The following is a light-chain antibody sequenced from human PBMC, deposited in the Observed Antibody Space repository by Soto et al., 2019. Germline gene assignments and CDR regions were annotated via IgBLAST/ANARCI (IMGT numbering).Light chain of an antibody. J-gene: IGLJ1*01. CDR3: ASFTTSSTRV. CDR1: TTDIGTYNY. CDR2: EVT. Sequence: ALTQPASVSGSPGQSITVSCTGSTTDIGTYNYVSWYQQLPGKAPKLIIFEVTNRPSGVSDRFSGSKSGNTASLTISGLQTEDEADYYCASFTTSSTRVFGSGTKVTVL. V-gene: IGLV2-14*01.